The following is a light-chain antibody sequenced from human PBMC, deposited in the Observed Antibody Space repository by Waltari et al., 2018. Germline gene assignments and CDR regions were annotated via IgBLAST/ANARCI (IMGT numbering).Light chain of an antibody. V-gene: IGLV2-23*02. CDR2: DIT. Sequence: SALTQPASVSGSPGQSITISFTQTDYDFDILHFVSWYQRLPGGEPKLLIFDITQRPSGISELFSGSKSGKTVSLTISGIQAEDEADYYCCSFAGHGVYVFGTGTHVTVL. CDR1: DYDFDILHF. J-gene: IGLJ1*01. CDR3: CSFAGHGVYV.